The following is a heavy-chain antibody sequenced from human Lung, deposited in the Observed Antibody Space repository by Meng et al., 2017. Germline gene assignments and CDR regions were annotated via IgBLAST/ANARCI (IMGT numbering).Heavy chain of an antibody. D-gene: IGHD1-1*01. CDR2: MNPNSGNT. V-gene: IGHV1-8*01. CDR3: ATRNDGYDFDY. CDR1: GYTFTNYD. Sequence: QVQLVQSGAEVKKPGASVRVSCKASGYTFTNYDINWVRQATGQGLSWMGWMNPNSGNTGHAQKFQGRVTMTRNTSISTAYMELSSLRSEDTAVYYCATRNDGYDFDYWGQGTLVTVSS. J-gene: IGHJ4*02.